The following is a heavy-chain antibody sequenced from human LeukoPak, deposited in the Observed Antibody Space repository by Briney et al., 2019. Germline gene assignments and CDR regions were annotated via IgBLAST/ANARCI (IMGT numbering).Heavy chain of an antibody. CDR1: GFTVRSYW. CDR3: AGTFYYYDGAFDI. V-gene: IGHV3-7*01. Sequence: GGSLRLSCAASGFTVRSYWMSWVRQAPGKGLEWVANIKQDGSEKYHVDSVKGRFTISRDNAKNSLYLQMNSLRAEDTAVYYCAGTFYYYDGAFDIWGQGTMVTVSS. D-gene: IGHD3-22*01. CDR2: IKQDGSEK. J-gene: IGHJ3*02.